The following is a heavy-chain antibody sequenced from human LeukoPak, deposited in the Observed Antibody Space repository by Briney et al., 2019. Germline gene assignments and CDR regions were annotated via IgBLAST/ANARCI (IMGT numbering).Heavy chain of an antibody. V-gene: IGHV3-13*01. D-gene: IGHD1-26*01. J-gene: IGHJ4*02. CDR1: GFTFSRYD. CDR3: AGVDGLSGKYPFDY. Sequence: GGSLRLSCAASGFTFSRYDMHWVRQSIGRGLEWVSAIGTAGDSYYPDSVKGRFTISRENAKNSLYLQMNSLRAGDTAVYFCAGVDGLSGKYPFDYWGQGTLVTVSS. CDR2: IGTAGDS.